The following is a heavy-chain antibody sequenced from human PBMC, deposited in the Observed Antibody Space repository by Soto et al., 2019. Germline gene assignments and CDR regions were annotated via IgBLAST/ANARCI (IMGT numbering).Heavy chain of an antibody. CDR3: ARGGHVVVVTAALDY. V-gene: IGHV1-46*01. Sequence: QVQLMQSGAEVKKPGSSVKVSCKASGDTFTDYYIHWVRQAPGQGLEWMGTVNPSVCHTTYAQHFLGRVTMTRDTSTSTLYMELTSLTSDDTAIYYCARGGHVVVVTAALDYWGQGTLVPVYS. CDR1: GDTFTDYY. D-gene: IGHD2-21*02. CDR2: VNPSVCHT. J-gene: IGHJ4*02.